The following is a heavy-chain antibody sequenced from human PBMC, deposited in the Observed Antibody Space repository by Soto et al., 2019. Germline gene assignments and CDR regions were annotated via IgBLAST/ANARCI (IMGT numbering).Heavy chain of an antibody. CDR3: ARVIAGGLDP. V-gene: IGHV4-31*11. Sequence: SETLSLTCAVYGGSFSGGFYWSWIRQHPGDGLEWIGHVRYGGSTYYNPSLKSRLTISLDTSKNQFSLKLSSVTAADTAVYYCARVIAGGLDPWGQGTLVTVSS. J-gene: IGHJ5*02. CDR1: GGSFSGGFY. CDR2: VRYGGST. D-gene: IGHD3-16*01.